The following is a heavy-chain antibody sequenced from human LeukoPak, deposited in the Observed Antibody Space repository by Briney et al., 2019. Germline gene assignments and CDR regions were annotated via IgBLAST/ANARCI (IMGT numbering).Heavy chain of an antibody. V-gene: IGHV3-30*04. CDR2: ISYDGSNK. CDR3: ARERYGSSWSAFDI. J-gene: IGHJ3*02. CDR1: GFTFSSYA. D-gene: IGHD6-13*01. Sequence: GGPLRLSCAASGFTFSSYAMHWVRQAPGKGLEWVAVISYDGSNKYYADSVKGRFTISRDNSKNTLYLQMNSLRAEDTAVYYCARERYGSSWSAFDIWGQGTMVTVSS.